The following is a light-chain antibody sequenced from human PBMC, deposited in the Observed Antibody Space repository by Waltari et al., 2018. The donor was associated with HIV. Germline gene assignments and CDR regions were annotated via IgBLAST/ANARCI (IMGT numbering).Light chain of an antibody. CDR2: AAS. CDR1: QSISSSY. J-gene: IGKJ2*03. CDR3: QQYGSSPDS. Sequence: ELVLPRSRCTLSLSPGESATLSCRTSQSISSSYLAWYQQKPGQAPRLLIYAASSMATGIPDRFSGNASGTDFTLTISRLEPEDFAVYYCQQYGSSPDSFGQGTKLEIK. V-gene: IGKV3-20*01.